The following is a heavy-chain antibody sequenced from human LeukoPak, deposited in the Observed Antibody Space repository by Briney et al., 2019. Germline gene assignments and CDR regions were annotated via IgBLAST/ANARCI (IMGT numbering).Heavy chain of an antibody. CDR3: ARDYYQINDYDTSGYSPFDY. CDR1: GFSFSYYG. V-gene: IGHV3-30*02. Sequence: GGSLRLSCVASGFSFSYYGMHWVRQAPGKGLEWVAFIRYDGSNKYYADSVKGRFTISRDNSKNTLNLQMNSLRAEDTAVYYCARDYYQINDYDTSGYSPFDYWGQETLVTVSS. J-gene: IGHJ4*02. D-gene: IGHD3-22*01. CDR2: IRYDGSNK.